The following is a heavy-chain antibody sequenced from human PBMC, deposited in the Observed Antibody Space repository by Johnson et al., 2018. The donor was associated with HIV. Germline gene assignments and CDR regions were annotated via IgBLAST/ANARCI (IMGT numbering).Heavy chain of an antibody. CDR3: AKGSVAVLDAFDI. D-gene: IGHD4-23*01. V-gene: IGHV3-33*06. CDR1: GFTFSTYG. Sequence: QVQLVESGGGVVQPGRSLRLSCAASGFTFSTYGMHWVRQAPGKGLEWVAVMWYDGSNKYYADSVKGRFTISRDNSKNTLYLQMNSLRAEDTAVYYCAKGSVAVLDAFDIWGQGTMVTVSS. CDR2: MWYDGSNK. J-gene: IGHJ3*02.